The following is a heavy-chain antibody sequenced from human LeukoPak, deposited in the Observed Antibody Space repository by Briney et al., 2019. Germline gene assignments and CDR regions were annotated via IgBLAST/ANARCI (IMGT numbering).Heavy chain of an antibody. Sequence: SVKVSCKASGGTFSTYVITWVRQAPGQGLEWMGGIIPLFGARHYAQTLQGRVTITADKSTRTVYMEMSSLRSEDTAVYYCAGGFWSGYYPLDDWGQGTLVTVSS. CDR1: GGTFSTYV. CDR3: AGGFWSGYYPLDD. D-gene: IGHD3-3*01. V-gene: IGHV1-69*06. J-gene: IGHJ4*02. CDR2: IIPLFGAR.